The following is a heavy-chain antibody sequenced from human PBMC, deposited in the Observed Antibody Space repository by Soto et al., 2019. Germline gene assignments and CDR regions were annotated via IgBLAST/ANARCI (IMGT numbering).Heavy chain of an antibody. CDR3: GREVVFGVVKQYYFDY. J-gene: IGHJ4*02. Sequence: SETLSLTCTVSGGSISSYYWSWIRQPPGKGLEWIGYIYYSGSTNYNPSLKRRVTISVDTSKNQFSLKLSSVTAADTAVYYCGREVVFGVVKQYYFDYWGQGTLVTVSS. V-gene: IGHV4-59*01. CDR1: GGSISSYY. D-gene: IGHD3-3*01. CDR2: IYYSGST.